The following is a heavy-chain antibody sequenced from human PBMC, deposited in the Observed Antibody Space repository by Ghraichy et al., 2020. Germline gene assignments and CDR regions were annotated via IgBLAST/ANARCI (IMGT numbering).Heavy chain of an antibody. J-gene: IGHJ2*01. V-gene: IGHV1-69*13. Sequence: SVKVSCKASGGTFSSYAISWVRQAPGQGLEWMGGIIPIFGTANYAQKFQGRVTITADESTSTAYMELSSLRSEDTAVYYCARGYPDHYYDSTTNWYFDLWGRGTLVTVSS. CDR3: ARGYPDHYYDSTTNWYFDL. CDR1: GGTFSSYA. CDR2: IIPIFGTA. D-gene: IGHD3-22*01.